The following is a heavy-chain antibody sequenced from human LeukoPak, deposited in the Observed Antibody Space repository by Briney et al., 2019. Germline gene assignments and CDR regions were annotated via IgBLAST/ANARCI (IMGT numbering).Heavy chain of an antibody. D-gene: IGHD6-13*01. CDR1: GYTFTGYY. CDR2: INPNSGGT. Sequence: GASVKVSCKASGYTFTGYYMHWVRQAPGQGLEWMGWINPNSGGTNYAQKFQGRVTMTRDTSISTAYMELSRLRSDDTAVYYCARGLAAAGNDLGSDYWGQGTLVTVSS. CDR3: ARGLAAAGNDLGSDY. J-gene: IGHJ4*02. V-gene: IGHV1-2*02.